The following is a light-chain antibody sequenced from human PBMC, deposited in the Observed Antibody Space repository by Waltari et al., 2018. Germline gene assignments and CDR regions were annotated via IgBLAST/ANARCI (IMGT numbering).Light chain of an antibody. V-gene: IGKV1-12*01. CDR1: QDIYSR. CDR3: QQTDSFPLT. J-gene: IGKJ4*01. CDR2: VAS. Sequence: DIQMTQSPSFVSASVGDRVTITCRASQDIYSRLAWYQQKPGGAPQLSIYVASTLQSGVPSRFRGSGSGTEFTLTITSLQPDDFATYFCQQTDSFPLTFGGGTKVEIK.